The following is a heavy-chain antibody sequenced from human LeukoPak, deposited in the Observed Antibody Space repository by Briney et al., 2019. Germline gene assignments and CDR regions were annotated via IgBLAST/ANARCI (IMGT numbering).Heavy chain of an antibody. V-gene: IGHV1-18*01. CDR2: ISAYNGNT. CDR1: GYTFTSYG. Sequence: ASVKVSCKASGYTFTSYGISWVRQAPGQGLEWMGWISAYNGNTNYAQKLQGRVTMTTDTSTSTAYMELRSLRSDDTAVYYCARADYYDSSGYYLGSTYFDYWGQGTLVTVSS. CDR3: ARADYYDSSGYYLGSTYFDY. J-gene: IGHJ4*02. D-gene: IGHD3-22*01.